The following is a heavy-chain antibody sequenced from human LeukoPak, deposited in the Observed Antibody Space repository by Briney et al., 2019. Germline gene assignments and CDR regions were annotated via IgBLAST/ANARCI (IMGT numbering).Heavy chain of an antibody. J-gene: IGHJ4*02. D-gene: IGHD2-21*02. Sequence: GGSLRLSCAASGFAFNTYWMHWVRHVPGEGLVWASHIDPDGSTINYADFVKGRFTISRDNAKNTLWLQMDDLRADDSAVYFCTAKDNWGRGTMVTVSS. CDR2: IDPDGSTI. V-gene: IGHV3-74*01. CDR3: TAKDN. CDR1: GFAFNTYW.